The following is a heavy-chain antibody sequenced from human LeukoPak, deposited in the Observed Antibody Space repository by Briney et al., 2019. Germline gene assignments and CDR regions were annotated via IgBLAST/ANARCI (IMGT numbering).Heavy chain of an antibody. Sequence: PSETLSLTCTVSGGSISGSNYYWGWIRQSPGKGPEWIGNIYHSGSTYYNPSLKSLVTISVDTSKNQFSLKLRSVAAADTALYYCARTYTGSDFDPRGQGTLVTVSS. D-gene: IGHD1-26*01. CDR1: GGSISGSNYY. CDR2: IYHSGST. V-gene: IGHV4-39*01. J-gene: IGHJ5*02. CDR3: ARTYTGSDFDP.